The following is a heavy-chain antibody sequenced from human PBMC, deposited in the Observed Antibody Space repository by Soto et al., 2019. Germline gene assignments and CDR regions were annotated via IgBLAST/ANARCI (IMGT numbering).Heavy chain of an antibody. D-gene: IGHD2-2*01. J-gene: IGHJ4*02. CDR3: ARGGDQLHFDY. Sequence: AGGSLRHSCAASGGTCISYGMHWVRQAPGKGLEWVAVIWYDGSNKYYADSVKGRFTISRDNSKNTLYLQMNSLRAEDTAVYYCARGGDQLHFDYWGQGTLVTVSS. CDR2: IWYDGSNK. CDR1: GGTCISYG. V-gene: IGHV3-33*08.